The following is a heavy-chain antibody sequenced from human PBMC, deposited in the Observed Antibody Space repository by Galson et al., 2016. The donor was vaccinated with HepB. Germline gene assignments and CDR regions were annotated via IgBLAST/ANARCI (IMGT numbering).Heavy chain of an antibody. CDR1: GFNFGTYG. CDR2: ISYDGVDK. CDR3: ARDMWGYEILTAHQRGAFDV. V-gene: IGHV3-33*01. Sequence: SLRLSCAGSGFNFGTYGVHWVRHTPGKGLEWLTVISYDGVDKNYADSVKGRFTVSRDNSKNMFYLQMNSLRVEDTAVYYCARDMWGYEILTAHQRGAFDVWGQGTLVTVS. J-gene: IGHJ3*01. D-gene: IGHD3-9*01.